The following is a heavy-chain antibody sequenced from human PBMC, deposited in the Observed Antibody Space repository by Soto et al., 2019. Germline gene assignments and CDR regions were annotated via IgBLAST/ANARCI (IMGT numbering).Heavy chain of an antibody. Sequence: ETLSLTCSVSGGSISGYYWGWIRQPPGKGLEWLGYVYYSGSTNYNPSLKSRVTISIDTSKKQFSLKLSSVTAADTAVYYCARVTAWDFFDYWGQGTLVTVSS. D-gene: IGHD3-16*01. J-gene: IGHJ4*02. CDR3: ARVTAWDFFDY. V-gene: IGHV4-59*01. CDR2: VYYSGST. CDR1: GGSISGYY.